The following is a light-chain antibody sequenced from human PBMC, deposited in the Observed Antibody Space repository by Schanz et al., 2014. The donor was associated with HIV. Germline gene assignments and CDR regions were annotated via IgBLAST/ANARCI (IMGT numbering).Light chain of an antibody. Sequence: EIVLTQFPGTLSLSPGDRATLSCRASQSVSSNYLAWYQQRSGQPPRLLIYGASRRNTGIPHRFSGSGSVTDFTLTISSLEPEDFVVYYCHQYGDSPGTFGQGTKVEIK. CDR2: GAS. J-gene: IGKJ1*01. CDR1: QSVSSNY. V-gene: IGKV3-20*01. CDR3: HQYGDSPGT.